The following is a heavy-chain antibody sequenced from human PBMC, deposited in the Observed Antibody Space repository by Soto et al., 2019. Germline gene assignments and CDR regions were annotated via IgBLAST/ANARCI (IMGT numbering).Heavy chain of an antibody. CDR2: IHSSGYT. D-gene: IGHD6-25*01. V-gene: IGHV4-59*01. Sequence: SETLSLTCTVSGVSIRDYYWIWIRQAPGKGLDWIGYIHSSGYTNYNPSLKSRVVMSIDTSKNLFSLKLSSVTAADTAVYYCAKKSAALWLDPWGQGTLVTVSS. CDR3: AKKSAALWLDP. CDR1: GVSIRDYY. J-gene: IGHJ5*02.